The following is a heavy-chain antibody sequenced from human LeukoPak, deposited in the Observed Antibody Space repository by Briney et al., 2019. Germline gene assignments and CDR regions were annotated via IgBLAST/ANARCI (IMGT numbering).Heavy chain of an antibody. Sequence: PSETLSLTCTVSGGSISSYYWNWIRQPPGKGLEWIGYIYYSGSTNYNPSLKSRVTISVDTSKNQFSLKLSSVTAADTAVYYCAREPRPQYCSGGSCYSSWFDPWGQGTLVTVSS. CDR2: IYYSGST. CDR3: AREPRPQYCSGGSCYSSWFDP. J-gene: IGHJ5*02. D-gene: IGHD2-15*01. V-gene: IGHV4-59*01. CDR1: GGSISSYY.